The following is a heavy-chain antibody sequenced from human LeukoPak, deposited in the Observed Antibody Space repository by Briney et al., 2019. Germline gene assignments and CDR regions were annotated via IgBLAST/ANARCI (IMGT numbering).Heavy chain of an antibody. CDR3: ARVWHSGSQFDY. CDR1: GFTFSDYW. J-gene: IGHJ4*02. D-gene: IGHD1-26*01. CDR2: INTDGSYV. Sequence: GGSLRLSCAASGFTFSDYWMHWVRHAPGKGLVWVSRINTDGSYVSYADPVKGRFTISRDNAKNTLYLQMNSLKDEDAAVYYCARVWHSGSQFDYWGQGTLVTVSS. V-gene: IGHV3-74*01.